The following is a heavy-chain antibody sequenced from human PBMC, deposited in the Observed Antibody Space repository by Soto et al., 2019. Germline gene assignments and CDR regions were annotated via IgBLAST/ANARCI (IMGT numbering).Heavy chain of an antibody. CDR3: ARDDGLSSTNVKAFDI. D-gene: IGHD2-2*01. J-gene: IGHJ3*02. Sequence: EFQLVESGGGLVEPGESLRLSCAASGFTFSRYYMNWVRQAPGKGLEWVSSISTTSTYTHYADSLKGRFTISRDNAKKLLYLQMDSLRAEDTAVYYCARDDGLSSTNVKAFDIWGQGTKFTVSS. CDR2: ISTTSTYT. CDR1: GFTFSRYY. V-gene: IGHV3-21*01.